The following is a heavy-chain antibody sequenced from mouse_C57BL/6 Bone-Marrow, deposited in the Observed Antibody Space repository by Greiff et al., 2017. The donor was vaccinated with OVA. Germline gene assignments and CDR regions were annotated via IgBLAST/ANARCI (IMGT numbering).Heavy chain of an antibody. V-gene: IGHV1-76*01. Sequence: VQLQQSGAELVRPGASVKLSCKASGYTFTDYYINWVKQRPGQGLEWIARIYPGSGNTYYNEKFKGKATLTAEKSSSTAYMQLSSLTSEDSAVYFCARWGLTGSDYWGQGTTLTVSS. CDR2: IYPGSGNT. CDR3: ARWGLTGSDY. CDR1: GYTFTDYY. J-gene: IGHJ2*01. D-gene: IGHD4-1*01.